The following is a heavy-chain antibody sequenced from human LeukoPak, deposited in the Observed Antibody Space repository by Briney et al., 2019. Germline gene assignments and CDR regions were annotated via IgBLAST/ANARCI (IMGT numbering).Heavy chain of an antibody. Sequence: GGSLRLSCAASGFTFSNYGIHWVRQAPGKGLEWVSSISSSSSYIYYADSVKGRFTISRDNAKNSLYLQMNSLRAEDTAVYYCARGSGGRSEYFQHWGQGTLVTVSS. J-gene: IGHJ1*01. D-gene: IGHD2-15*01. CDR2: ISSSSSYI. V-gene: IGHV3-21*01. CDR1: GFTFSNYG. CDR3: ARGSGGRSEYFQH.